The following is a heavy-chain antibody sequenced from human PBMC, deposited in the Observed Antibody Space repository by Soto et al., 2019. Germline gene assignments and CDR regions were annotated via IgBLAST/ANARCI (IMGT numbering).Heavy chain of an antibody. CDR3: AKGPINSGPLRGDAFDI. V-gene: IGHV3-23*01. J-gene: IGHJ3*02. CDR1: GFKFSNYA. D-gene: IGHD6-19*01. CDR2: ISGSGGST. Sequence: PGVSLRLSCAASGFKFSNYAMSWVRQAPGKGLEWVSAISGSGGSTYYADSVKGRFTISRDNSKNTLYLQMNSLRAEDTAVYYCAKGPINSGPLRGDAFDIWGQGTMVTVSS.